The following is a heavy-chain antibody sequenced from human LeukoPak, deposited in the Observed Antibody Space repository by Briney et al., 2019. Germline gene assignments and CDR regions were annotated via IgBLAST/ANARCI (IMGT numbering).Heavy chain of an antibody. CDR3: AKWGDYDILTGYYDSDY. CDR1: GFTFSNYA. Sequence: GASLRLSCAASGFTFSNYALSWVRQAPGKGLEWVSAIVGTGGSTYYADSVKGRFTISRDNSKNTLYLQMNSLRAEDTAVYYCAKWGDYDILTGYYDSDYWGQGTLVTVSS. J-gene: IGHJ4*02. CDR2: IVGTGGST. V-gene: IGHV3-23*01. D-gene: IGHD3-9*01.